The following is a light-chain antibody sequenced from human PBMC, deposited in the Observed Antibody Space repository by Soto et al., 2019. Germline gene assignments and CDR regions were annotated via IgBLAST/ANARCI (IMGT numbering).Light chain of an antibody. Sequence: EIVLTQSPATLSLSPGERATLSCRASQSVSSYLAWYQQKPGQAPRLLIYDASNRATGIPARFNGSGSGTDLTLTISSLEPEDFAVYYCQQRSNWPLFTFGPGTKVDIK. CDR3: QQRSNWPLFT. CDR2: DAS. CDR1: QSVSSY. J-gene: IGKJ3*01. V-gene: IGKV3-11*01.